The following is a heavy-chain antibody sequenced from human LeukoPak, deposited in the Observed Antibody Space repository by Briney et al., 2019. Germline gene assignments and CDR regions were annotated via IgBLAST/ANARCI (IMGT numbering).Heavy chain of an antibody. CDR3: ARHSNWNGGVDWFDP. CDR2: IYHSGST. J-gene: IGHJ5*02. Sequence: SETLSLTCTVSGYSISSGYYWGWIRQPPGKGLEWIGSIYHSGSTYYNPSLKSRVTISIDTSKNQFSLQLNSVTAADTAVYYCARHSNWNGGVDWFDPWGQGTLVTVSS. CDR1: GYSISSGYY. D-gene: IGHD1-20*01. V-gene: IGHV4-38-2*02.